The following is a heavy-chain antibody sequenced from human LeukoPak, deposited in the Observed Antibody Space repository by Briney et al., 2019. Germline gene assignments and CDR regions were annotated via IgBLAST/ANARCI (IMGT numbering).Heavy chain of an antibody. D-gene: IGHD1-26*01. CDR2: ISYDGSDK. J-gene: IGHJ5*02. V-gene: IGHV3-30-3*01. Sequence: GGSLRLSCAASGFTFSTYPMHWVRQAPGKGLEWVAVISYDGSDKYYADSVKGRFTISRDNAKNTLYLQMNSLRAEDTAVYYCARAEQGGWFDPWGQGTLVTVSS. CDR1: GFTFSTYP. CDR3: ARAEQGGWFDP.